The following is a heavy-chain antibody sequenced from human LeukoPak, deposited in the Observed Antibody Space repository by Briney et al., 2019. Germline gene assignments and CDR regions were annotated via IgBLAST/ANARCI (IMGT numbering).Heavy chain of an antibody. D-gene: IGHD1-26*01. J-gene: IGHJ4*02. V-gene: IGHV3-33*01. Sequence: GGSLRLSCAASGFTFSSYGMHWVRQAPGKGQEWVAVIWYDGSNKYYADSVKGRFTISRDNSKNTLYLQMNSLRAEDTAVYYCAREWDSKKKGIDYWGQGTLVTVSS. CDR2: IWYDGSNK. CDR3: AREWDSKKKGIDY. CDR1: GFTFSSYG.